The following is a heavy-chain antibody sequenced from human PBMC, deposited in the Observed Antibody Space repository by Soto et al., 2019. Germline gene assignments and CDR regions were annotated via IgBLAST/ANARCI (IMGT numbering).Heavy chain of an antibody. CDR3: GKYISTGPDAFDI. CDR2: ISWNSGSI. CDR1: GFTFDDYA. V-gene: IGHV3-9*01. D-gene: IGHD1-1*01. J-gene: IGHJ3*02. Sequence: GGSLSLSCAASGFTFDDYAMHWVRQAPGKGLGLVSGISWNSGSIGYADSVKGRFTISRDNAKNSLYLQMNSLRAGDTALYYCGKYISTGPDAFDIWGQGTMVTV.